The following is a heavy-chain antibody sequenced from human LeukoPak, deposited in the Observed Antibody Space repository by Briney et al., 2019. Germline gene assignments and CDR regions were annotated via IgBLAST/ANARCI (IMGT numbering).Heavy chain of an antibody. V-gene: IGHV4-30-4*08. D-gene: IGHD6-13*01. Sequence: SETLSLTCTVSGGSISSGDYYWSWIRQPPGKGLEWIGYIYYSGSTYYNPSLKSRVTISVDTSKNQFPLKLSSVTAADTAVYYCATYSSSFPFDYWGQGTLVTVSS. CDR1: GGSISSGDYY. CDR2: IYYSGST. J-gene: IGHJ4*02. CDR3: ATYSSSFPFDY.